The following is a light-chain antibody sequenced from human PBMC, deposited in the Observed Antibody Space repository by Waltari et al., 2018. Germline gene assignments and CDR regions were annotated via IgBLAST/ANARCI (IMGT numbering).Light chain of an antibody. J-gene: IGKJ1*01. CDR3: QQYYSTPWT. V-gene: IGKV4-1*01. Sequence: DIVMTQSPDSLAVSLGERATINCKSSQSVLYSSNNKNYLAWYQQKPGQPPKLLIYWASTRESGFPYRFSGSGSGTDFTLTISSLQAEDVAVYYCQQYYSTPWTFGQGTKVEIK. CDR1: QSVLYSSNNKNY. CDR2: WAS.